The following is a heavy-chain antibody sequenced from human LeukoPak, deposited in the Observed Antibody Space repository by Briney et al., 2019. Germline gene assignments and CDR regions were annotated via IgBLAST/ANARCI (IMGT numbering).Heavy chain of an antibody. CDR3: ARADYSNYGDAFDI. J-gene: IGHJ3*02. D-gene: IGHD4-11*01. V-gene: IGHV4-61*08. Sequence: SETLSLTCTVSGGSVSSGGYYWSWIRQPPGKGLEWIGYIYYSRSTNYNPSLKSRVTISVDTSKNQFSLKLSSVTAADTAVYYCARADYSNYGDAFDIWGQGTMVTVSS. CDR2: IYYSRST. CDR1: GGSVSSGGYY.